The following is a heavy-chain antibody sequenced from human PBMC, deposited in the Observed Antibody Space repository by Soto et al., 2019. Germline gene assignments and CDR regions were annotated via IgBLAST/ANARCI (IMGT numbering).Heavy chain of an antibody. V-gene: IGHV3-30*18. J-gene: IGHJ6*02. D-gene: IGHD3-10*01. Sequence: QVQLVESGGGVVQPGRSLRLSCAASGFTFSSYGMHWVRQAPGKGLEGVAVISYDGSNKYYADSVKGRFTISRDNSKNTLYLQITRLRAEDTAEYYCTKYNGGVGELPPDGMDVWGQGTTVTVSS. CDR3: TKYNGGVGELPPDGMDV. CDR1: GFTFSSYG. CDR2: ISYDGSNK.